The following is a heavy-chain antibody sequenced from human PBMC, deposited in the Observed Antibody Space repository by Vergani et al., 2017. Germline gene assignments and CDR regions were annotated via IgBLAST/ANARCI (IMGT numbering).Heavy chain of an antibody. Sequence: QLQLQESGPGLVKTSATLSLTCSVSGASIRSSYYYWGWLRQPPGQGLEWIAIIYYSGSTYYNPSLKSRVTISVDTSKKQFSLKLSSVTAADTAVYYCARVRAHSSGSYYYYYYMDVWGKGTTVTVSS. J-gene: IGHJ6*03. CDR1: GASIRSSYYY. D-gene: IGHD3-22*01. V-gene: IGHV4-39*07. CDR2: IYYSGST. CDR3: ARVRAHSSGSYYYYYYMDV.